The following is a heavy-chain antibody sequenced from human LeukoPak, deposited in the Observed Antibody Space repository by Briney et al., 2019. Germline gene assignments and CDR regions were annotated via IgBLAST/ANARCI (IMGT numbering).Heavy chain of an antibody. J-gene: IGHJ5*02. CDR1: GFTFSSYD. V-gene: IGHV3-13*01. Sequence: PGGSLRLSCAASGFTFSSYDMHWVRQAPGEGREWGSAICTAGDTYYSGSVKGRFAISRENAKNSLYLQMNSLRAGDTPVYYCARGGVDIVATLTPLESRFDPWGQGTLVTVSS. D-gene: IGHD5-12*01. CDR3: ARGGVDIVATLTPLESRFDP. CDR2: ICTAGDT.